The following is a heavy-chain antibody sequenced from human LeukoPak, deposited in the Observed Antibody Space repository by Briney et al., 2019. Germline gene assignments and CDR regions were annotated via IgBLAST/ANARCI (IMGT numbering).Heavy chain of an antibody. CDR3: AKESGKFDY. J-gene: IGHJ4*02. CDR1: GFTFSGYG. CDR2: IWYDGNNK. V-gene: IGHV3-33*03. Sequence: GGSLRLSCVASGFTFSGYGMHWVRQAPGKGLEWVAVIWYDGNNKYYADSVKGRFSISRDNSKNSLYLEMNSLRTEDAAMYYCAKESGKFDYWGQGTLVAVSS.